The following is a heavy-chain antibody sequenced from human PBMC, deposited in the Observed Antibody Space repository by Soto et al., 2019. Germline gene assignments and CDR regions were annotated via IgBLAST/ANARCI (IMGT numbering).Heavy chain of an antibody. Sequence: PGESLKISCKASGYRFSTYWIGWVRQRPGKGPEWVAIIYPGDSDTRENPSFQGQVTISADKSSNTVHLQWRSLKASDTAIYYCARLGGIEDTGTWIQWGQGTLVTVSS. CDR1: GYRFSTYW. V-gene: IGHV5-51*01. J-gene: IGHJ4*02. CDR2: IYPGDSDT. CDR3: ARLGGIEDTGTWIQ. D-gene: IGHD5-18*01.